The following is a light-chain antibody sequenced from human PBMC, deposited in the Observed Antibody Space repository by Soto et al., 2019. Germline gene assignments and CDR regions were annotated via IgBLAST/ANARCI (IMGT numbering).Light chain of an antibody. V-gene: IGKV3-15*01. CDR1: QSVRTK. CDR2: GAS. Sequence: EIVVTQSPDTLYVSPGEGATLSCRASQSVRTKLAWYQQKAGQAPRLLLYGASTRATGIPDRFSGSGSGTEFTLTISSLQSEAFAVYYCQQYNSWPPITFGQGTRLEIK. J-gene: IGKJ5*01. CDR3: QQYNSWPPIT.